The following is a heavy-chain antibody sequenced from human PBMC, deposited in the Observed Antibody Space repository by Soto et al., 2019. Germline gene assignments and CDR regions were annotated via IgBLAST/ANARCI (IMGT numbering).Heavy chain of an antibody. CDR2: IIPILGIA. Sequence: SVKVSCKASGGTFSSYTISWVRQAPGQGLEWMGRIIPILGIANYAQKFQGRVTITADKSTSTAYMELSSLRSEDTAVYYCACISVVAATSYFDYWGQGTLVTVSS. CDR3: ACISVVAATSYFDY. J-gene: IGHJ4*02. D-gene: IGHD2-15*01. CDR1: GGTFSSYT. V-gene: IGHV1-69*02.